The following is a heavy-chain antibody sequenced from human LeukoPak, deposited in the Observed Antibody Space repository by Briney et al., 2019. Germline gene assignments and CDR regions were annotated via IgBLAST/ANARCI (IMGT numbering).Heavy chain of an antibody. CDR3: ATGGDYYYSH. CDR1: GFTLNSYA. D-gene: IGHD2-21*01. CDR2: ISGTGGSV. Sequence: GGSLRLSCAASGFTLNSYAMNWVRKAPGKGLEWVSSISGTGGSVYYAVSVKGRFTISRDHSKNILYLQMNSLRADDTAVYYCATGGDYYYSHWGQGTLVTVSS. J-gene: IGHJ4*02. V-gene: IGHV3-23*01.